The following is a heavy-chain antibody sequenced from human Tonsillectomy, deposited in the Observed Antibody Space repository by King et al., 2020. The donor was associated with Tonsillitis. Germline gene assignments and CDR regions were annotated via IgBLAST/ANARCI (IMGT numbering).Heavy chain of an antibody. D-gene: IGHD1-26*01. V-gene: IGHV4-59*08. CDR3: ARHQWELSPFDI. CDR2: IHYSGST. Sequence: QLQESGPGLVKPSETLSLTCTVSGDSINSYYWSWIRQSPGKGLEWIGYIHYSGSTNYNPSLKSRVTISFDTSRKQFSLKLNSVTAADTAVYYCARHQWELSPFDIWGQGTKVTVSS. J-gene: IGHJ3*02. CDR1: GDSINSYY.